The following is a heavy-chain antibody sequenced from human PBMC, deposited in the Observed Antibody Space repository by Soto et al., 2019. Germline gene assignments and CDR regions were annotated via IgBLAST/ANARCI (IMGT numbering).Heavy chain of an antibody. CDR2: IYYSGST. CDR3: VRQLREGWFDP. J-gene: IGHJ5*02. V-gene: IGHV4-59*08. CDR1: GGSISSYY. Sequence: PSETLSLTCTVSGGSISSYYRSWIRQPPGKGLEWIGYIYYSGSTNYNPSLKSRVTISVDTSKNQFSLKLSSVTAADTAVYYCVRQLREGWFDPWGQGTLVTVSS.